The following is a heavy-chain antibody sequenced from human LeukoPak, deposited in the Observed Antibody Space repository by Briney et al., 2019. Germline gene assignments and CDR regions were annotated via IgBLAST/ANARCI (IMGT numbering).Heavy chain of an antibody. CDR2: INHSGST. CDR3: ARGNHSRSWYVDC. V-gene: IGHV4-34*01. Sequence: SETLSLTCAVYGGSFSGYYWSWIRQPPGKGLEWIGEINHSGSTNYNPSLKSRVTISVDTSKNQFSLKLSSVTAADTAVYYCARGNHSRSWYVDCWGQGTLVTVSS. D-gene: IGHD6-13*01. J-gene: IGHJ4*02. CDR1: GGSFSGYY.